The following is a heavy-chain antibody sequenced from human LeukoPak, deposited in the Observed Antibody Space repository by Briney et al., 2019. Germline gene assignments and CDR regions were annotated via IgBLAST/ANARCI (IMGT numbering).Heavy chain of an antibody. D-gene: IGHD5-12*01. CDR2: IYYSGST. J-gene: IGHJ4*02. CDR1: GGSISSGGYY. CDR3: ARDSGYDLRPTLDC. Sequence: SGTLSLTCTVSGGSISSGGYYWSWIRQHPGKGLEWIGYIYYSGSTYYNPSLKSRVTISVDTSKNQFSLKLSSVTAADTAVYYCARDSGYDLRPTLDCWGQGTLVTVSS. V-gene: IGHV4-31*03.